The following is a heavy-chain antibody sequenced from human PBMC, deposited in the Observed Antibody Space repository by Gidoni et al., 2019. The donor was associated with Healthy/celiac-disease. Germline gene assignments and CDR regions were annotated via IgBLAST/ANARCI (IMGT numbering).Heavy chain of an antibody. V-gene: IGHV1-69*01. CDR1: GGTFSRHG. D-gene: IGHD2-15*01. J-gene: IGHJ6*02. CDR2: IIPMFRIP. CDR3: ARGNVIGGHGMDV. Sequence: QVQLVQSGAEVTKPGSSVEVSCKASGGTFSRHGISWVRQAPGQGLEWMGGIIPMFRIPNYAQKLQGRVTIKMDESTTTAYMELSSLRSEDTAVYYCARGNVIGGHGMDVWGQGTTVTVSS.